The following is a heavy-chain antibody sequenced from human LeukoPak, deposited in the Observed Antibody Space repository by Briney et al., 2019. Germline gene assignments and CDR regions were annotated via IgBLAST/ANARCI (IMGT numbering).Heavy chain of an antibody. Sequence: GASVKVSCKASGGTFSSYAISWVRQAPGQGREWMGRIIPILGIANYAQKFQGRVTITADKFTSTAYMELSSLRSEDTAVYYCARDAGYDSSGYYQNWGQGTLVTVSS. CDR3: ARDAGYDSSGYYQN. D-gene: IGHD3-22*01. V-gene: IGHV1-69*04. CDR2: IIPILGIA. CDR1: GGTFSSYA. J-gene: IGHJ4*02.